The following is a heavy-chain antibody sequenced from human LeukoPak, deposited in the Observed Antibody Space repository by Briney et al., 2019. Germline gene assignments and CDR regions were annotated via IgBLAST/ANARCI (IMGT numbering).Heavy chain of an antibody. J-gene: IGHJ3*02. V-gene: IGHV3-23*01. Sequence: ETLSLTCAVSGGSISSSNWWSWVRQTPGKRLEWVASTDGTGGDSYYADAVKGRFTISRDDSRDTLYLQMNSLKAEDTAVYYCAKDAFSYNGVFDPSDIWGQGTMVTVSS. CDR3: AKDAFSYNGVFDPSDI. CDR1: GGSISSSN. CDR2: TDGTGGDS. D-gene: IGHD3-3*01.